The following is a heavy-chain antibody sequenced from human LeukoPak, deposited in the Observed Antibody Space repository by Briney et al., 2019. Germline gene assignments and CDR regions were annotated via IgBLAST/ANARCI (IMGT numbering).Heavy chain of an antibody. Sequence: SVKVSCKASGGTFSSYAISWVRQAPGQGLEWMGGIIPIFGTANYAQMFQGRVTITTDESTSTAYMELSSLRSEDTAVYYCARGNLFVRGTYYFDYWGQGTLVTVSS. J-gene: IGHJ4*02. CDR1: GGTFSSYA. CDR2: IIPIFGTA. CDR3: ARGNLFVRGTYYFDY. D-gene: IGHD3-16*02. V-gene: IGHV1-69*05.